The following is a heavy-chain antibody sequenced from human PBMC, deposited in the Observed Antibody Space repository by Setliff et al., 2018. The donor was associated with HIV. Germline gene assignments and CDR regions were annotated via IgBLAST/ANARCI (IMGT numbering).Heavy chain of an antibody. D-gene: IGHD3-3*02. Sequence: ASVKVSCKASGYTFSTYSLHWVRQAPGQSLEWMGWINVGKGDTKYSQAFQDRITITRDTSASTAYMELSSLRSDDTAVYFCARGALLAVFDFDHWGHGTLVTVSS. CDR3: ARGALLAVFDFDH. CDR2: INVGKGDT. J-gene: IGHJ4*01. V-gene: IGHV1-3*01. CDR1: GYTFSTYS.